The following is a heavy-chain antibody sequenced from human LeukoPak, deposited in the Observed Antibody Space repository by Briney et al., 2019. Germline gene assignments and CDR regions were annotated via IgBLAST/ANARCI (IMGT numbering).Heavy chain of an antibody. CDR2: INHSGSA. V-gene: IGHV4-34*01. CDR3: ARAKLIAVAGDNWFDP. Sequence: SETLSLTCAVYGGSFSGYYWSWIRQPPGKGLEWIREINHSGSANYNPSLKSRVTLSIDKSKNQFSLNLSSVTAADTAVYYCARAKLIAVAGDNWFDPWGQGTLVTVSS. J-gene: IGHJ5*02. D-gene: IGHD6-19*01. CDR1: GGSFSGYY.